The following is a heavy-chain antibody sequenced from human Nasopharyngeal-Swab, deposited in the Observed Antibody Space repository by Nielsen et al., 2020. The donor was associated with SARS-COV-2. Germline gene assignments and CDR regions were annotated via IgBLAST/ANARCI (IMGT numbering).Heavy chain of an antibody. D-gene: IGHD6-13*01. CDR2: ISGSGGST. CDR1: GFTFSSYA. V-gene: IGHV3-23*01. J-gene: IGHJ6*02. CDR3: AKDFVGQQTYYYYGMDV. Sequence: GESLKISCAASGFTFSSYAMSWVRQAPGKGLEWVSAISGSGGSTYYADSVKGRFTISRDNSKNTLYLQMNSLRAEDTAVYYCAKDFVGQQTYYYYGMDVWGQGTTVTVPS.